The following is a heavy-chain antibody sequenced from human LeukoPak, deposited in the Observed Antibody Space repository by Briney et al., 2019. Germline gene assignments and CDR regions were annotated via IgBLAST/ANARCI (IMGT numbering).Heavy chain of an antibody. Sequence: GGSLRLSCAASGFTFSSYAMSWVRQAPGKGLEWVSTISGSGGTTYYADSVKGQFTTSRDNSKNTLYLQMHSLRAEDTAVYYCAKAGAGIQLWSHIDYWGQGTLVTVSS. CDR1: GFTFSSYA. CDR3: AKAGAGIQLWSHIDY. V-gene: IGHV3-23*01. D-gene: IGHD5-18*01. CDR2: ISGSGGTT. J-gene: IGHJ4*02.